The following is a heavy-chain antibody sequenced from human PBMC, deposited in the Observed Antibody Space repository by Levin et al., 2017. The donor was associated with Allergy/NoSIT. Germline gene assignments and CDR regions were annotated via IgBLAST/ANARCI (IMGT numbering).Heavy chain of an antibody. Sequence: PSETLSLTCTVSGGSISSYYWSWIRQPPGKGLEWIGYIYYSGSTNYNPSLKSRVTISVDTSKNQFSLKLSSVTAADTAVYYCARGIEYSSLYNWFDPWGQGTLVTVSS. J-gene: IGHJ5*02. D-gene: IGHD6-6*01. V-gene: IGHV4-59*01. CDR2: IYYSGST. CDR1: GGSISSYY. CDR3: ARGIEYSSLYNWFDP.